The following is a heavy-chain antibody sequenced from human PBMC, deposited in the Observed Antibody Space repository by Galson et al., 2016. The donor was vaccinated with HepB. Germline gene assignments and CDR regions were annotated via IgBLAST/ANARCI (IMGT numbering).Heavy chain of an antibody. Sequence: SLRLSCAASGFTFNCYMSWVRQAPGKGLEWVALISSDGSHKYYADSVKGRFTISRDNSKNTLYLQMDSLRAEDTAVFYCAKRGGLDYYFDYWGQGTLVTVSS. CDR1: GFTFNCY. V-gene: IGHV3-30*18. CDR2: ISSDGSHK. D-gene: IGHD3-16*01. CDR3: AKRGGLDYYFDY. J-gene: IGHJ4*02.